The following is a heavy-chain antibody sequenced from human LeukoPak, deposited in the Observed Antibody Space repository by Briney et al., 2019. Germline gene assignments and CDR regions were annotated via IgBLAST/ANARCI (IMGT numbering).Heavy chain of an antibody. CDR1: GFTFDDYA. Sequence: PGGSLRLSCAASGFTFDDYAMHWVRHAPGKGLEWVSGISWNSGSIGYADSVKGRFTISRDNAKNSLYLQMNSLRAEDTALYYCAKVDSSGWSYYFDYWGQGTLVTVSS. J-gene: IGHJ4*02. CDR2: ISWNSGSI. V-gene: IGHV3-9*01. CDR3: AKVDSSGWSYYFDY. D-gene: IGHD6-19*01.